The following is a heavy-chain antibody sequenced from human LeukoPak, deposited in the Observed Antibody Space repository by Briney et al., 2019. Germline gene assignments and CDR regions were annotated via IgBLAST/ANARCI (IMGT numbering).Heavy chain of an antibody. J-gene: IGHJ4*02. D-gene: IGHD6-13*01. CDR2: IHTSGST. V-gene: IGHV4-4*07. CDR3: ARAGYSSSWYFDY. Sequence: SETLSLTCTVSGGSISSYYWNWIRQPAGKGLEWIGRIHTSGSTNYNPSLKSRVTMSVDTSKNQFSLKLSSVTAADTAVHYCARAGYSSSWYFDYWAQGTLVTVSS. CDR1: GGSISSYY.